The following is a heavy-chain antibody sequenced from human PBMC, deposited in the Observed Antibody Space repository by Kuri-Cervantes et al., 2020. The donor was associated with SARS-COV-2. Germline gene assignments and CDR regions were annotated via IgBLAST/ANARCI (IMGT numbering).Heavy chain of an antibody. CDR2: ISSNGGST. CDR1: GFTFSSYA. J-gene: IGHJ4*02. CDR3: VKDVGYGDLAFGY. Sequence: GESLKISCSASGFTFSSYAMHWVRQAPGKGLEYVSAISSNGGSTYYADSVKGRFTISRDNSKNTLYLQMSSLRAEDTAAYYCVKDVGYGDLAFGYWGQGTLVTVSS. V-gene: IGHV3-64D*08. D-gene: IGHD4-17*01.